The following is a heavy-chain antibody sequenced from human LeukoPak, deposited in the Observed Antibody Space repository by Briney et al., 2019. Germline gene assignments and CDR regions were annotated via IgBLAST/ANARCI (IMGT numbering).Heavy chain of an antibody. Sequence: SETLSLTCTVSGGSISSYYWSWIRQPPGKGLEWIGYIYYSGNTNYNPSLKSRVTISVDTSKNQFALKLSSVTAADTAVYYCARGRYDYVWGAGAQSRFDYWGQGTLVTVSS. D-gene: IGHD3-16*01. V-gene: IGHV4-59*12. J-gene: IGHJ4*02. CDR1: GGSISSYY. CDR3: ARGRYDYVWGAGAQSRFDY. CDR2: IYYSGNT.